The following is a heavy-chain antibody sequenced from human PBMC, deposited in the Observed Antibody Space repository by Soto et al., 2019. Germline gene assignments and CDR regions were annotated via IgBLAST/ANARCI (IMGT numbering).Heavy chain of an antibody. J-gene: IGHJ6*02. CDR2: IIPIFGTA. CDR3: ARDQEGRITIFAPGEDYYYGMDV. Sequence: WVRQAPGQGLEWMGGIIPIFGTANYAQKFQGRVTITADESTSTAYMELSSLRSEDTAVYYCARDQEGRITIFAPGEDYYYGMDVWGQGTTVTVSS. D-gene: IGHD3-3*01. V-gene: IGHV1-69*01.